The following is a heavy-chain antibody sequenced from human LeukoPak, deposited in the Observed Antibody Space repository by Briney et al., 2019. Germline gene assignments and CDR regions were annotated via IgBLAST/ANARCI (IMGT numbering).Heavy chain of an antibody. CDR1: GNDFSDFY. D-gene: IGHD5/OR15-5a*01. J-gene: IGHJ5*02. Sequence: ASVKVSCKASGNDFSDFYFDWVRPAPGRGVEWVGWINPHSRATHYAQRFRGRVTMEASISTGYMELNSLTSDDTAVYYCVTTSVTHTRDPWGQGTLVTVSS. V-gene: IGHV1-2*02. CDR3: VTTSVTHTRDP. CDR2: INPHSRAT.